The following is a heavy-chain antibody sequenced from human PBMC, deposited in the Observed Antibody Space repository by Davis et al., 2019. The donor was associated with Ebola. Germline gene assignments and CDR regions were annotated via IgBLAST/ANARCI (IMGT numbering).Heavy chain of an antibody. Sequence: GGSLRLSCAASGFTFDDYAMHWVRQAPGKGLEWVSGISWNSGSIGYADSVKGRFTISRDNAKNSLYLQMNSLRAEDTALYYCAKEIEQWLVLVGMDVWGQGTTVTVSS. CDR3: AKEIEQWLVLVGMDV. D-gene: IGHD6-19*01. CDR1: GFTFDDYA. J-gene: IGHJ6*02. CDR2: ISWNSGSI. V-gene: IGHV3-9*01.